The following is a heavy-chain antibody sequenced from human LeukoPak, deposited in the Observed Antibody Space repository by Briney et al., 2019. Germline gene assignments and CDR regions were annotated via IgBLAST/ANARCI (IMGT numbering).Heavy chain of an antibody. Sequence: PGGSLRLSCAASGFPFSSYSMNWVRQAPGKGLEWLSYISSIYTTVYYADSVKGRFTISRDNAKNSLYLQMNSLRAEDTAVYFCASPGDSSDYYSYWGLGTLVTVSS. CDR3: ASPGDSSDYYSY. CDR2: ISSIYTTV. V-gene: IGHV3-48*04. J-gene: IGHJ4*02. D-gene: IGHD3-22*01. CDR1: GFPFSSYS.